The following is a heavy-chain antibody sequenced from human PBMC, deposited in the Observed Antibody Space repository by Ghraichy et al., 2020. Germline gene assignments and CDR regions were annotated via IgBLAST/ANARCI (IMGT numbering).Heavy chain of an antibody. CDR2: IYYSGST. Sequence: SETLSLTCTVSGGSISSYYWSWIRQPPGKGLEWIGYIYYSGSTNYNPSLKSRVTISVDTSKNQFSLKLSSVTAADTAVYYCARVFDSSGYYISLWYFDLWGRGTLVTVSS. CDR1: GGSISSYY. D-gene: IGHD3-22*01. CDR3: ARVFDSSGYYISLWYFDL. J-gene: IGHJ2*01. V-gene: IGHV4-59*01.